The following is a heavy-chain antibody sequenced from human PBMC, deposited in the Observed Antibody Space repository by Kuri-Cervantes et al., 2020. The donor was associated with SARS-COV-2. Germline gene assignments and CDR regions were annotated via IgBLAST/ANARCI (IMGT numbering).Heavy chain of an antibody. CDR1: GFSFSSYA. V-gene: IGHV3-48*03. Sequence: GESLKISCAASGFSFSSYAMSWVRQAPGKGLEWVSYISSSGDTIYYADSVKGRFTFSRDNTKNSLYLQMNNLTAGDTALYYCARRHYDVLTGSLYGMDVWGQGTTVTVSS. D-gene: IGHD3-9*01. CDR3: ARRHYDVLTGSLYGMDV. J-gene: IGHJ6*02. CDR2: ISSSGDTI.